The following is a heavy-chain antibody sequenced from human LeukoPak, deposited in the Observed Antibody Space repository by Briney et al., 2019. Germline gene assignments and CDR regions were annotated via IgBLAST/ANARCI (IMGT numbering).Heavy chain of an antibody. V-gene: IGHV2-26*01. CDR1: GFSLSNARMG. CDR3: ARGRYDFWSGYYTFDY. Sequence: SGPVLVKPTATLTLTCTVSGFSLSNARMGVSWIRQPPGKALEWLAHIFSNDEKSYSTSLKSRLTISKDTSKSQVVLTMTNMDPVDTATYYCARGRYDFWSGYYTFDYWGQGTLVTVSS. J-gene: IGHJ4*02. D-gene: IGHD3-3*01. CDR2: IFSNDEK.